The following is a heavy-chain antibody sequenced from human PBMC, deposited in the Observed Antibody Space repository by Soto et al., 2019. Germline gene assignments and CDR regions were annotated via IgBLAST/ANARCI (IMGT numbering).Heavy chain of an antibody. Sequence: GGSLRLSCAASGFTFSSYAMSWVRQAPGKGLEWVSAISGSGGSTYYADSVKGRFTISRDNSKNTLYLQMNSLRAEDTAVYYCANERRTANWNDDDASRVGSARQIFWGQRTMVTAS. J-gene: IGHJ3*01. V-gene: IGHV3-23*01. CDR3: ANERRTANWNDDDASRVGSARQIF. CDR2: ISGSGGST. CDR1: GFTFSSYA. D-gene: IGHD1-1*01.